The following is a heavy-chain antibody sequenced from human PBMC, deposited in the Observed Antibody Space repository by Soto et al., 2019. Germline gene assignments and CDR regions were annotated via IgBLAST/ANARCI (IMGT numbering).Heavy chain of an antibody. CDR1: GYSFTSYW. D-gene: IGHD3-3*01. Sequence: GESLKISCKGSGYSFTSYWISWVRQMPGKGLEWMGRIDPSDSYTNYSPSFQGHVTISADKSISTAYLQWSSLKASDTAMYYCARLGYYDFWSGYYKDYWGQGTLVTVSS. CDR3: ARLGYYDFWSGYYKDY. J-gene: IGHJ4*02. CDR2: IDPSDSYT. V-gene: IGHV5-10-1*01.